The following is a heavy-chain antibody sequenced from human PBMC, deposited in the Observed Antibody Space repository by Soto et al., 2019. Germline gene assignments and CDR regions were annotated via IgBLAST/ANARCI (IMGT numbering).Heavy chain of an antibody. D-gene: IGHD6-6*01. V-gene: IGHV3-33*01. CDR1: GCTFSSYG. J-gene: IGHJ4*02. CDR3: ARDRKYSSSPPDY. CDR2: IWYDGSNK. Sequence: GGSLRLSCAASGCTFSSYGMHWVRQAPGKGLEWVAVIWYDGSNKYYADSVKGRFTISRDNSKNTLYLQMNSLRAEDTAVYYCARDRKYSSSPPDYWGQGTLVTVSS.